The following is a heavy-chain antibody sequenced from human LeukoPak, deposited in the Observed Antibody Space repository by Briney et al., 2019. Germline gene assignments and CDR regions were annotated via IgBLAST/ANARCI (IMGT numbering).Heavy chain of an antibody. Sequence: ASVKVSCKASGYTFTSSGISWVRQAPGQGLEWMGWISAYNGNTNYAQKLQGRVTMTTDTSTSTAYMELRSPRSDDTAVYYCAREEWEGSSVDYWGQGTLVTVSS. CDR3: AREEWEGSSVDY. CDR2: ISAYNGNT. J-gene: IGHJ4*02. CDR1: GYTFTSSG. V-gene: IGHV1-18*01. D-gene: IGHD1-26*01.